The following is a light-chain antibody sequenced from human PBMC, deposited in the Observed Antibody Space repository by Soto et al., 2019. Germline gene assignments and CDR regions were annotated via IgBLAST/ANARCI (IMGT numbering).Light chain of an antibody. CDR3: QHYGMSPPVT. Sequence: IVLTQSPGTLSLSPGERDTLSCRASQSISSTYLGWYQQKLGQAPRLLIYNAFRRASGIPDRFSGSGSGTDFKLTISGLEPEDFAVYYCQHYGMSPPVTFGGGTKVEIK. J-gene: IGKJ4*01. CDR1: QSISSTY. V-gene: IGKV3-20*01. CDR2: NAF.